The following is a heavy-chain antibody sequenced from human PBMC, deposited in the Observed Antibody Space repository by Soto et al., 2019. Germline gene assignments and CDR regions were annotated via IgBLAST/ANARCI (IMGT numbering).Heavy chain of an antibody. D-gene: IGHD1-26*01. Sequence: GGSLRLSCAASGFSFSSHSFNWVRQAPGQGLEWIAYISSRSSLILYADSVRGRFVISRDNALNSLYLQMNSPRDEDTAIYYCARGRGEYDSEWYSDSWSQRPPITASS. V-gene: IGHV3-21*06. CDR2: ISSRSSLI. CDR3: ARGRGEYDSEWYSDS. CDR1: GFSFSSHS. J-gene: IGHJ4*02.